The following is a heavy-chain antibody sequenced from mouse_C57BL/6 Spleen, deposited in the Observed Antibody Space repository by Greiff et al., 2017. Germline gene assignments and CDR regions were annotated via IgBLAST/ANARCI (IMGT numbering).Heavy chain of an antibody. CDR1: GYTFTSYD. CDR3: ARRGRSNYWYFDV. Sequence: QVQLKQSGPELVKPGASVKLSCKASGYTFTSYDINWVKQRPGQGLEWIGWIYPRDGSTKYNEKFKGKATLTVDTSSSTAYMELHSLTSEDSAVYFCARRGRSNYWYFDVWGTGTTVTVSS. CDR2: IYPRDGST. V-gene: IGHV1-85*01. J-gene: IGHJ1*03.